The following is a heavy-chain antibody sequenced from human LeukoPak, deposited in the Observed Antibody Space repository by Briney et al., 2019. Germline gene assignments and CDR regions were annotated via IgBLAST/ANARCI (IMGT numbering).Heavy chain of an antibody. CDR3: AKGNYDSSGYYYYFDY. V-gene: IGHV3-23*01. J-gene: IGHJ4*02. Sequence: PGGSLRLSCAASGFTFSSYAMSWVRQAPGKGLEWVSAISGSGGSTYYADSVKGRFTISRDNSKNTLYLQMNSLRAEDTAVYYCAKGNYDSSGYYYYFDYWGQGTLVTVSS. CDR2: ISGSGGST. CDR1: GFTFSSYA. D-gene: IGHD3-22*01.